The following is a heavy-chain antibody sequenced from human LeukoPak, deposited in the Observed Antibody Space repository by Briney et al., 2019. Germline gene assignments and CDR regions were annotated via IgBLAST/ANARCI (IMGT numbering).Heavy chain of an antibody. CDR2: IWYDGRNK. D-gene: IGHD3-10*01. CDR1: GFSFSSYA. CDR3: AKAGSHWHYVY. V-gene: IGHV3-33*06. J-gene: IGHJ4*02. Sequence: GGSLRLSCAASGFSFSSYAMHWVRQAPGKGLEWVAVIWYDGRNKYYADSVKGRFTISRDNSKNMLYLQMNSLRAEDTAVYYCAKAGSHWHYVYWGQGTVVTVSS.